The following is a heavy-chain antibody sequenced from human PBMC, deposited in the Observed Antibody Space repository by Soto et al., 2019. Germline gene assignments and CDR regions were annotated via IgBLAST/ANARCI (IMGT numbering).Heavy chain of an antibody. Sequence: SVKVSCKASGYTFTSYAMHWVRQAPGQRLEWMGWINAGNGNTKYSQKFQGRVTITRDTSASTAYMELSSLRSEDTAVYYCASGGGAAALYYFDYWGQGTLVTVSS. CDR2: INAGNGNT. D-gene: IGHD2-2*01. CDR1: GYTFTSYA. V-gene: IGHV1-3*01. CDR3: ASGGGAAALYYFDY. J-gene: IGHJ4*02.